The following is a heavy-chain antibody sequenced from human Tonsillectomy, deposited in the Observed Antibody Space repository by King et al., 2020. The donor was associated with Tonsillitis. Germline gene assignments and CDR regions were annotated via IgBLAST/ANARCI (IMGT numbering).Heavy chain of an antibody. CDR2: ISSSGDNT. CDR3: VRGGSSSWYYPTYFDY. CDR1: GLTFNNYA. D-gene: IGHD6-13*01. V-gene: IGHV3-23*04. J-gene: IGHJ4*02. Sequence: VQLVESGGGLVQPGGSLRLSCTASGLTFNNYAMTWVRQAPGKGLEWVSIISSSGDNTYYADSVKGRFTVSRENSRDTLFLQMNSLRAEDTAMYYCVRGGSSSWYYPTYFDYWGLGTLVTVSS.